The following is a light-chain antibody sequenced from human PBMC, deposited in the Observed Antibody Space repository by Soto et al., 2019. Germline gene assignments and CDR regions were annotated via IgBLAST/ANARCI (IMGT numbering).Light chain of an antibody. CDR3: QQYGSSLWT. J-gene: IGKJ1*01. V-gene: IGKV3-20*01. CDR2: GAS. CDR1: QSVSSSY. Sequence: LIQSQGTLSLSQGERATLSCRASQSVSSSYLAWYQQKPGQAPRLLIYGASSRATGIPDRFSGSGSGTDFTLTISRLEPEDFAVYSCQQYGSSLWTFRQMT.